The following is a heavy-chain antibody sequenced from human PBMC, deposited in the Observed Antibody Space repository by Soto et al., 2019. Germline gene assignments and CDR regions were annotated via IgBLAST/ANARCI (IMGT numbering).Heavy chain of an antibody. CDR3: ARVSRKKYCSSTSCYSGAFDI. V-gene: IGHV3-21*01. CDR2: ISSSSSYI. D-gene: IGHD2-2*02. CDR1: GFTFSSYS. Sequence: EVQLVESGGGLVKPGGSLRLSCAASGFTFSSYSMNWVRQAPGKGLEWVSSISSSSSYIYYADSVKGRFTISRDNAKNSLYLQMNSLRAEDTAVYYCARVSRKKYCSSTSCYSGAFDIWGQGTMVTVSS. J-gene: IGHJ3*02.